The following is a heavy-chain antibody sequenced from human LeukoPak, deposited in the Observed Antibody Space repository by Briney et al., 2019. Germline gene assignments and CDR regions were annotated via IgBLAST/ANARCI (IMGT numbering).Heavy chain of an antibody. CDR1: GGTFSSYA. CDR3: ARCPMYSSGWYSDY. V-gene: IGHV1-69*04. J-gene: IGHJ4*02. Sequence: SVKVSCKASGGTFSSYAISWVRQAPGQGPEWMGRIIPILGIANYAQKFQGRVTITADKSTSTAYMELSSLRSEDTAVYYCARCPMYSSGWYSDYWGQGTLVTVSS. CDR2: IIPILGIA. D-gene: IGHD6-19*01.